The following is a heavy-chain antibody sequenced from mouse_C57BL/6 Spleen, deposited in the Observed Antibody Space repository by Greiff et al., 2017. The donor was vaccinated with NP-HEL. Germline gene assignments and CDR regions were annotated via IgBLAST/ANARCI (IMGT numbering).Heavy chain of an antibody. Sequence: EVKVVESGGGLVKPGGSLKLSCAASGFTFSDYGMHWVRQAPEKGLEWVAYISSGSSTIYYADTVKGRFTISRDNAKNTLFLQMTSLRSEDTAMYYCARMVWYFDVWGTGTTVTVSS. J-gene: IGHJ1*03. CDR2: ISSGSSTI. CDR3: ARMVWYFDV. CDR1: GFTFSDYG. V-gene: IGHV5-17*01. D-gene: IGHD2-2*01.